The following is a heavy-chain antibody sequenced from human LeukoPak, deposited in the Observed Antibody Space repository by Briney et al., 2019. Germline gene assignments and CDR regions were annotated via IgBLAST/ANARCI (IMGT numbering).Heavy chain of an antibody. CDR3: ARDGVGFGELWWLAR. J-gene: IGHJ4*02. Sequence: GSVRVSCEASGYTLTGYYMHWVRQAPGQGLEWMSIINPSGGSTNYAQNVQGRFTMSRDNSTSTLYMQLSSLRAEDTGVYYCARDGVGFGELWWLARWGQGPLVTVSS. D-gene: IGHD3-10*01. V-gene: IGHV1-46*01. CDR1: GYTLTGYY. CDR2: INPSGGST.